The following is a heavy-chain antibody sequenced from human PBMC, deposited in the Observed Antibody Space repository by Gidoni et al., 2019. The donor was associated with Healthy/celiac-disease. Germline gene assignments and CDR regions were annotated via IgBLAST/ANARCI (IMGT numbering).Heavy chain of an antibody. Sequence: QVQLQESGPGLVKPSQTLSRTCPVSGGSISSGGYYWSWIRQHPGKGLEWIGYIYYSGSTYYNPSLKSRVTISVDTSKNQFSLKLSSVTAADTAVYYCARGLSDFWSGTVGMDVWGQGTTVTVSS. D-gene: IGHD3-3*01. J-gene: IGHJ6*02. V-gene: IGHV4-31*03. CDR1: GGSISSGGYY. CDR3: ARGLSDFWSGTVGMDV. CDR2: IYYSGST.